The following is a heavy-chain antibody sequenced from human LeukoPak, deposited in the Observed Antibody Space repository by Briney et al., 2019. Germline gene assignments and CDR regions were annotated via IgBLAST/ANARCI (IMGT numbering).Heavy chain of an antibody. D-gene: IGHD2-21*02. J-gene: IGHJ4*02. Sequence: SETLSLTCAVYGGSFSGYYWSWIRQPPGKGLEWIGEINHSGSTNYNPSLKSRVTISVDTSKNHFSLKLSSVTAADTAMYYCARDLRTYCGGDCYSYYFDYWGQGTLVTVSS. CDR1: GGSFSGYY. V-gene: IGHV4-34*01. CDR3: ARDLRTYCGGDCYSYYFDY. CDR2: INHSGST.